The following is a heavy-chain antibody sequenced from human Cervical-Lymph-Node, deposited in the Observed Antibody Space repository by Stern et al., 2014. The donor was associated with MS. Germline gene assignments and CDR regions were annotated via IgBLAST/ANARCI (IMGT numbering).Heavy chain of an antibody. Sequence: VQLLESGPVLVKPSETLSLTCTVSGGSIGSDYWNWIRQPPGKGLEWIGYIDYRGSTDYNPSLKSRVTISVDASKNEVSLKLSSVTAADTAVYYCASEGSWAFDVWGQGTMVSVSS. CDR3: ASEGSWAFDV. CDR2: IDYRGST. V-gene: IGHV4-59*01. CDR1: GGSIGSDY. J-gene: IGHJ3*01.